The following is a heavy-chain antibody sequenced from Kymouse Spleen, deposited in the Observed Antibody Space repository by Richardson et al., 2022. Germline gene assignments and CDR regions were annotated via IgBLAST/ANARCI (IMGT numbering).Heavy chain of an antibody. V-gene: IGHV3-7*01. CDR1: GFTFSSYW. CDR2: IKQDGSEK. CDR3: ARVLTGFRYGMDV. Sequence: EVQLVESGGGLVQPGGSLRLSCAASGFTFSSYWMSWVRQAPGKGLEWVANIKQDGSEKYYVDSVKGRFTISRDNAKNSLYLQMNSLRAEDTAVYYCARVLTGFRYGMDVWGQGTTVTVSS. J-gene: IGHJ6*02. D-gene: IGHD3-9*01.